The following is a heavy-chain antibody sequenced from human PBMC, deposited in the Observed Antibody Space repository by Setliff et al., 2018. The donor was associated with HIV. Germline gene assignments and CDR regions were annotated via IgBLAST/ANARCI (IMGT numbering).Heavy chain of an antibody. J-gene: IGHJ4*02. CDR1: GGSFSGYY. CDR3: ARGTGAEKGFYFDY. Sequence: PSETLSLTCAVYGGSFSGYYWSWIRQPPGKGLEWIGEINHSGSTNYNPSLRSRVTISVDTSKNQFSLKLSSVTAADTAVYYCARGTGAEKGFYFDYWGKGTLVTVSS. CDR2: INHSGST. V-gene: IGHV4-34*01.